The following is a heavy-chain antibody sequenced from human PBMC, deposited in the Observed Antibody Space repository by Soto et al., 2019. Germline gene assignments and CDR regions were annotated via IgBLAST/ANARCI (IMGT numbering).Heavy chain of an antibody. CDR1: GGSFSGDY. J-gene: IGHJ5*02. D-gene: IGHD3-10*01. CDR3: ARERFPYYYGSGSYSFVWFDP. V-gene: IGHV4-34*01. CDR2: INHSGST. Sequence: SATLSPTCAVYGGSFSGDYWSWIGQPPGKGLEWIGEINHSGSTNYNPSLKSRVTISVDTSKNQFSLKLSSVTAADTAVYYCARERFPYYYGSGSYSFVWFDPWGQGTLVTVSS.